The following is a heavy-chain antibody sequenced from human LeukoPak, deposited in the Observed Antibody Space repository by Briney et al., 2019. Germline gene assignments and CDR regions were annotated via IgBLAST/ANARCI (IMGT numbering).Heavy chain of an antibody. D-gene: IGHD6-13*01. CDR2: ISSSSSYI. Sequence: PGGSLRLSSAASGFTFSSYSMNWVRQAPGKGLEWVSSISSSSSYIYYADSVKGRFTISRDNAKNSLYLQMNSLRAEDTAVYYCARDFIAAAEGILGNWGQGTLVTVSS. J-gene: IGHJ4*02. CDR1: GFTFSSYS. V-gene: IGHV3-21*01. CDR3: ARDFIAAAEGILGN.